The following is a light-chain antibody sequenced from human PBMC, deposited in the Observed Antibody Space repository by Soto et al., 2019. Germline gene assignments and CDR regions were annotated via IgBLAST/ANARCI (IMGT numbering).Light chain of an antibody. CDR2: AAS. CDR3: QQSYSTPLT. CDR1: QSIGGF. J-gene: IGKJ4*01. V-gene: IGKV1-39*01. Sequence: DIPMTQSPSSLSVSVGDRVTITCRASQSIGGFLNWYQQKLGKAPKLLIYAASSFQSGVPSRFSGGGSSTDFTLTISSLQPDDFATYYCQQSYSTPLTFGGGTKVEI.